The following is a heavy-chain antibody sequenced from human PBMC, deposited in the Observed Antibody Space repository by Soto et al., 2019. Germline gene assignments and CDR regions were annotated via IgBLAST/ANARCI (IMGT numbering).Heavy chain of an antibody. D-gene: IGHD2-2*01. CDR3: ARIRRPVDCSSTSCYYYYYMDV. V-gene: IGHV2-70*11. CDR1: GFSLSTSGMC. CDR2: IDWDDDK. Sequence: SGPTLVNPTQTLTLTCTFSGFSLSTSGMCVSWIRQPPGKALEWLARIDWDDDKYYSTSLKTRLTISKDTSKNQVVLTMTNMDPVDTATYYCARIRRPVDCSSTSCYYYYYMDVWGKGTTVTVSS. J-gene: IGHJ6*03.